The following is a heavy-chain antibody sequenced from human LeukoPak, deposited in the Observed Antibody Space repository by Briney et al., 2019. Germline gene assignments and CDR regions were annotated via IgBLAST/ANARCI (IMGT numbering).Heavy chain of an antibody. D-gene: IGHD1-1*01. Sequence: SETLSLTCAVYGGSFSGYYWSWIRQPPGKGLEWIGEINHSGSTNYNPSLKSRVTISVDTSKNQFSLKLSSVTAAATDVYYCARRKGYVGWFDPWGQGTLVTVSS. V-gene: IGHV4-34*01. J-gene: IGHJ5*02. CDR2: INHSGST. CDR3: ARRKGYVGWFDP. CDR1: GGSFSGYY.